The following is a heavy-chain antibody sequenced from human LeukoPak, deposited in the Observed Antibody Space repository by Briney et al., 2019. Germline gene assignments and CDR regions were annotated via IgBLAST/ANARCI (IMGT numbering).Heavy chain of an antibody. CDR1: GYTFTGYY. CDR2: INPSGGST. J-gene: IGHJ4*02. D-gene: IGHD5-24*01. CDR3: ATNRDGYDDGGY. V-gene: IGHV1-46*01. Sequence: ASVKISCKASGYTFTGYYMHWVRQAPGQGLEWMGIINPSGGSTSYAQKFQGRVTMTRDTSTSTVYMELSSLRSEDTAVYYCATNRDGYDDGGYWGQGTLVTVSS.